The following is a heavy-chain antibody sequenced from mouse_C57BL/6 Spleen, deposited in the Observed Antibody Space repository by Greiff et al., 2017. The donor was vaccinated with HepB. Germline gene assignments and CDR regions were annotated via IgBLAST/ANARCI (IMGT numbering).Heavy chain of an antibody. CDR2: IHPSDSDT. CDR3: AIWRTAQDAMDY. Sequence: VLLQQPGAELVKPGASVKVSCKASGYTFTSYWMPWVTQRPGQGLEWIGRIHPSDSDTNYNQKFKGQATLTVDKSSSTAYMQLSSLTSEDSAVYCWAIWRTAQDAMDYWGQGTSVTVSS. D-gene: IGHD3-2*02. V-gene: IGHV1-74*01. J-gene: IGHJ4*01. CDR1: GYTFTSYW.